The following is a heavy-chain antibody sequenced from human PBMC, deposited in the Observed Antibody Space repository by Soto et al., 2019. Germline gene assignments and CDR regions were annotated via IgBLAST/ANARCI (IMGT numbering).Heavy chain of an antibody. CDR2: ISSSGSIR. D-gene: IGHD3-10*01. Sequence: EVQLVESGGGLVQPGGSLRLSCAVSGFTYGAYEMNWVRQAPGKGLEWVAYISSSGSIRYYADSVPGRFTISRDNANNSLYLQMNSLRAEDTAVYYCARELRTLDRGVTYSMDVWGQGNTVTVTS. V-gene: IGHV3-48*03. J-gene: IGHJ6*02. CDR1: GFTYGAYE. CDR3: ARELRTLDRGVTYSMDV.